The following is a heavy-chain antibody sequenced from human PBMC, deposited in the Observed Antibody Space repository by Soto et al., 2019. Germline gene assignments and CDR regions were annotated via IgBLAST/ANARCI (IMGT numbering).Heavy chain of an antibody. Sequence: QVQLVQSGAEVKKPGSSVKVSCKASGDTFTIFAISWVRQAPGQGLEWMGGIIPTIGTTNYAQRFQGRITXTXDXTTGTAYMELSSLKSEDTAVYYCARDLGSGYDPGDYWGQGTLVTVSS. D-gene: IGHD5-12*01. V-gene: IGHV1-69*05. CDR1: GDTFTIFA. CDR3: ARDLGSGYDPGDY. J-gene: IGHJ4*02. CDR2: IIPTIGTT.